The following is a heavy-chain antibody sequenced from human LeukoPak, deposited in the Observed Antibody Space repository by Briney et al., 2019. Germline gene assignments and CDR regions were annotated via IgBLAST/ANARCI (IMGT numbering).Heavy chain of an antibody. J-gene: IGHJ6*03. CDR2: LYHSDSA. Sequence: SETLSLTCAVSGYSISNGYDWVWIRQPPGRGLEWIGSLYHSDSAYYNTSLRSRVSMSVDTSKNQFSLTLSLVTAADTAVYYCARQHDSYYYYYIDVWGSGTTVTVSS. V-gene: IGHV4-38-2*01. CDR3: ARQHDSYYYYYIDV. CDR1: GYSISNGYD.